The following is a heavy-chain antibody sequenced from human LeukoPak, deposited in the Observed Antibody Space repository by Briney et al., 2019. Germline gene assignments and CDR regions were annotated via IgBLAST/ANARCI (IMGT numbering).Heavy chain of an antibody. Sequence: PGGSLRLSWAASGFTFSSYSMNWVRQAPGKGLEWVSSISSSSSYIYYADSVKGRFTISRDNAKNSLYLQMNSLRAEDTAVYYCARAGNYYDSSGYSDYWGQGTLVTVSS. J-gene: IGHJ4*01. V-gene: IGHV3-21*01. D-gene: IGHD3-22*01. CDR1: GFTFSSYS. CDR3: ARAGNYYDSSGYSDY. CDR2: ISSSSSYI.